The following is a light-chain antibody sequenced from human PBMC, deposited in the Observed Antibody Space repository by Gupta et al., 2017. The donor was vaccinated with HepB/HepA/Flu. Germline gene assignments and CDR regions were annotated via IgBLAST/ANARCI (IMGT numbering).Light chain of an antibody. Sequence: DIQMTQSPSSLSASVGDRVTITCQASEDIKKYLNWYQQTPGKAPKLLIYEASEVQTGVPSRFTGSGSGTVFSFTSSSLQPEDVGKYYWQQDHILYTFGQGTKVEIK. CDR3: QQDHILYT. CDR2: EAS. J-gene: IGKJ2*01. CDR1: EDIKKY. V-gene: IGKV1-33*01.